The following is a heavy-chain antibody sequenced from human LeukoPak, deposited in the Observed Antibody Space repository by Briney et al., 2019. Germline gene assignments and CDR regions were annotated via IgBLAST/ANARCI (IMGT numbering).Heavy chain of an antibody. CDR2: IRSKAYGGTT. Sequence: GGSPRLSCTASGFTFGDYAMTWFRQAPGKGLEWVGFIRSKAYGGTTEYAASVKGRFTISRDDSKSIAYLQMNSLKTEDTAVYYCTRPYYDSSGYYAYWGQGTLVTVSS. D-gene: IGHD3-22*01. CDR1: GFTFGDYA. CDR3: TRPYYDSSGYYAY. V-gene: IGHV3-49*03. J-gene: IGHJ4*02.